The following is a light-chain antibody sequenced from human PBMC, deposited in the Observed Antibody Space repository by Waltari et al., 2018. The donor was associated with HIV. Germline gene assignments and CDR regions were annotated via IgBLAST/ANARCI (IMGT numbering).Light chain of an antibody. Sequence: EIVMTQSPLSLAVTPGEPASISCRSSESLLRDNGHNYLDWFLQKPGQSPQLLIYLGSMRASGVPDRFRGSGSGTDFTLRISKVEAEDVGTYYCMQAHQIPITFGPVTKLHIK. CDR2: LGS. CDR1: ESLLRDNGHNY. J-gene: IGKJ3*01. V-gene: IGKV2-28*01. CDR3: MQAHQIPIT.